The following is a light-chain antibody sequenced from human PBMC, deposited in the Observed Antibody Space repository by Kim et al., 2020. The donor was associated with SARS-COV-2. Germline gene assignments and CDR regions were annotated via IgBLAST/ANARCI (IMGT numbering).Light chain of an antibody. CDR2: GKN. Sequence: GQTGRITCQGDSLRSYYASWYPQKPGQAPVLVIYGKNNRPSGIPDRFSGSSSGNTASLTITGAQAEDEADYYCNSRDSSGNHPPWVFGGGTKLTVL. CDR1: SLRSYY. J-gene: IGLJ3*02. V-gene: IGLV3-19*01. CDR3: NSRDSSGNHPPWV.